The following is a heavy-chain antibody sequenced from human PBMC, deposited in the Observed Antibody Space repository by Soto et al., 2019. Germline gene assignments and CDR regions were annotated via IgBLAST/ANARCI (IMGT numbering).Heavy chain of an antibody. V-gene: IGHV1-46*01. D-gene: IGHD5-12*01. CDR3: ARDNSGYDFWSFDY. CDR2: INPSGGST. CDR1: GGTFSSYA. J-gene: IGHJ4*02. Sequence: ASVKVSCKASGGTFSSYAITWVRQAPGQGLEWMGIINPSGGSTSYAQKFQGRVTMTRDTSTSTVYMELSSLRSEDTAVYYCARDNSGYDFWSFDYWGQGTLVTVSS.